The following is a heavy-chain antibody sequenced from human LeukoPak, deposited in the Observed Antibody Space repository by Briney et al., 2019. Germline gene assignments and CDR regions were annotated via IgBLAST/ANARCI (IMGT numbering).Heavy chain of an antibody. CDR2: MNPNSGNT. D-gene: IGHD3-3*01. CDR3: ARGPLRFLEWLIDY. V-gene: IGHV1-8*01. Sequence: ASVKVSCKASGYTFTNYEINWVRQATGQGLEWMGWMNPNSGNTGYAQKFQGRVTMTRNTSISTAYMELSSLRSEDTAVYYCARGPLRFLEWLIDYWGQGTLVTVSS. CDR1: GYTFTNYE. J-gene: IGHJ4*02.